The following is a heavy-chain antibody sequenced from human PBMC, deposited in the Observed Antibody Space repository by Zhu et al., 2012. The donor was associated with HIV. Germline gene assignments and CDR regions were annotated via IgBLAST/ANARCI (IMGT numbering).Heavy chain of an antibody. J-gene: IGHJ4*02. CDR3: ARVPAAATTDPVF. V-gene: IGHV4-61*01. D-gene: IGHD1-26*01. CDR1: GGSVRSGSYY. CDR2: INYSGST. Sequence: QVQLQESGPGLVKPSETLSLTCNVSGGSVRSGSYYWSWIRQPPGKGLEWIGYINYSGSTNCNPSLKSRVTISVDTSKKQFSLKLSSVTAADTAVYYCARVPAAATTDPVFWGQGTLVTVSS.